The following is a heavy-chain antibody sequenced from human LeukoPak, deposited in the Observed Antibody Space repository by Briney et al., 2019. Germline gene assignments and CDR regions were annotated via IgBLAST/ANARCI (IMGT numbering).Heavy chain of an antibody. CDR2: INHSGST. CDR3: ARRGGSGSYYNFWYYYYMDV. Sequence: SETLSLTCAVYGGSFSGYYWSWIRQPPGKGLEWIGEINHSGSTNYNPSLKSRVTISVDTDKSQFSLKLSSVTAADTAVYYCARRGGSGSYYNFWYYYYMDVWGKGTTVTVSS. J-gene: IGHJ6*03. CDR1: GGSFSGYY. V-gene: IGHV4-34*01. D-gene: IGHD3-10*01.